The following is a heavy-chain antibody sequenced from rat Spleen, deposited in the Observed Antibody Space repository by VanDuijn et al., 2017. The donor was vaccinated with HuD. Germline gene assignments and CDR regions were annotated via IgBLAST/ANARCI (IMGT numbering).Heavy chain of an antibody. J-gene: IGHJ2*01. CDR1: GFTFSVFA. CDR2: IIYDGSRT. CDR3: VRQWDY. Sequence: EVQLVESGGGLVQPGRSLKLSCAASGFTFSVFAMHWIRQTPTEGLEWVASIIYDGSRTYYRDSVKGRFTISRDNAKSTLYLQMDSLRSEDTATYYCVRQWDYWGQGVLVTVSS. V-gene: IGHV5-7*01.